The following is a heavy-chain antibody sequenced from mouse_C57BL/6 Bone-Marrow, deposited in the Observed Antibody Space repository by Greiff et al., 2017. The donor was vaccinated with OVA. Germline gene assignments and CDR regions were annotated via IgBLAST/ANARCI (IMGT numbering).Heavy chain of an antibody. CDR2: IDPSDSYT. V-gene: IGHV1-69*01. D-gene: IGHD2-1*01. CDR3: ARRDGNYEDFDYFDY. Sequence: QVQLQQPGAELVMPGASVKLSCKASGYTFTSYWMHWVKQRPGQGLEWIGEIDPSDSYTNYNEKFKSKATLTVDKSSSTAYMQLSSLTSEDSAVYYCARRDGNYEDFDYFDYWGQGTTLTVSS. CDR1: GYTFTSYW. J-gene: IGHJ2*01.